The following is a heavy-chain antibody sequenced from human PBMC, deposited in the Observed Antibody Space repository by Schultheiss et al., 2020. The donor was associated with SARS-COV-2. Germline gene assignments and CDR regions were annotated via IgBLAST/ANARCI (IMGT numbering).Heavy chain of an antibody. CDR2: IYHSGST. J-gene: IGHJ2*01. Sequence: SETLSLTCTVSGGSISSYYWSWIRQPPGKGLEWIGYIYHSGSTNYNPSLKSRVTISVDTSKNQFSLKLSSVTAADTAVYYCASTYDSSGYYARSYWYFDLWGRGTLVTVSS. CDR1: GGSISSYY. D-gene: IGHD3-22*01. CDR3: ASTYDSSGYYARSYWYFDL. V-gene: IGHV4-59*01.